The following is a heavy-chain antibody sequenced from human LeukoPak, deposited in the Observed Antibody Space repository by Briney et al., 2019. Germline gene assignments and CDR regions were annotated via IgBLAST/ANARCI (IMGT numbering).Heavy chain of an antibody. CDR2: ISGSGGST. V-gene: IGHV3-23*01. Sequence: GGSLRLSCAASGFTFSSYAMSWVRPAPGKGLEWVSGISGSGGSTYYADSVKGRFTISRDNSKNRLYLQMNSLRAEDTAVYYCAKRPRGNYLDPFDYWGQGTLVTVSS. CDR1: GFTFSSYA. J-gene: IGHJ4*02. D-gene: IGHD3-10*01. CDR3: AKRPRGNYLDPFDY.